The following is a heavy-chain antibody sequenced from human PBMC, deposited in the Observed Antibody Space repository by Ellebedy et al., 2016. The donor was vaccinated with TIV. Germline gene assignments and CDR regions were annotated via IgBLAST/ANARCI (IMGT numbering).Heavy chain of an antibody. D-gene: IGHD5-24*01. J-gene: IGHJ4*02. Sequence: GESLKISCSASGFTFSSYNIIWVRQAQGKGLEWISYISSSATTTDYADSVKGRFTISRDNAKNSVFLQMNSLRAEETAVYYCARDMGRWLQFLAYWGQGTLVTVSS. CDR3: ARDMGRWLQFLAY. CDR1: GFTFSSYN. V-gene: IGHV3-48*03. CDR2: ISSSATTT.